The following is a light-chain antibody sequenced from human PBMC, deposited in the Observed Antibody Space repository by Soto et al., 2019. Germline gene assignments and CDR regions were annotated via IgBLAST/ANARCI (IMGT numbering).Light chain of an antibody. J-gene: IGKJ1*01. Sequence: DIQMTQSPSTLSASVGDRVTITCRASQSISSWLAWYQQKAGKAPKLLIYKASNLDTGVPSRFSGSGSGTEFTLTITSLQPDDFATYYCQQYDTYPWTFGQGTKVDIK. CDR1: QSISSW. V-gene: IGKV1-5*03. CDR3: QQYDTYPWT. CDR2: KAS.